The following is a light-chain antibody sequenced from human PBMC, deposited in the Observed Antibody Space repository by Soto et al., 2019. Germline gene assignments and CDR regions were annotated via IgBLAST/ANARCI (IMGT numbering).Light chain of an antibody. CDR2: AAS. CDR3: QQSYSIPLT. Sequence: DIQMTQSPSSLSASVGDRVTITCQASQDINNYLNWYQQKPGKAPKVLIYAASSLQTGVPSRFSGSGSGTDFTLTISSLQPEDFATYYCQQSYSIPLTFGGGTKVEI. CDR1: QDINNY. V-gene: IGKV1-39*01. J-gene: IGKJ4*01.